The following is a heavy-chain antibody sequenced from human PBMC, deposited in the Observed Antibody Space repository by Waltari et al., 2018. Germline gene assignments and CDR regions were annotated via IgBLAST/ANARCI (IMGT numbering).Heavy chain of an antibody. Sequence: QVQLQESGPGLVKPSETLSLTCTVSGGSISSHYWSWIRQPPGKGLEWIGYIYYSGSTNYNPSLKSRVTISVDTSKNQFSLKLSSVTAADTAVYYCARGDYDYIWGSYRYFDYWGQGTLVTVSS. CDR2: IYYSGST. J-gene: IGHJ4*02. D-gene: IGHD3-16*02. V-gene: IGHV4-59*11. CDR1: GGSISSHY. CDR3: ARGDYDYIWGSYRYFDY.